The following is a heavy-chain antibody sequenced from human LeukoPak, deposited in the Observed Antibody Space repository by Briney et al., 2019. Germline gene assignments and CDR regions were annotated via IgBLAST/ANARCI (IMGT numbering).Heavy chain of an antibody. V-gene: IGHV4-34*01. CDR3: ARGFRYRGGVPGPFWFDP. CDR1: GGSFSGYY. D-gene: IGHD3-10*01. Sequence: PSETLSLTCAVYGGSFSGYYWSWIRQPPGKGLEWIGEINHSGTTKYNPSLKSRVTISVDTSKNQFSLKLSSVTAADTAVYYCARGFRYRGGVPGPFWFDPWGQGTLVTVSS. CDR2: INHSGTT. J-gene: IGHJ5*02.